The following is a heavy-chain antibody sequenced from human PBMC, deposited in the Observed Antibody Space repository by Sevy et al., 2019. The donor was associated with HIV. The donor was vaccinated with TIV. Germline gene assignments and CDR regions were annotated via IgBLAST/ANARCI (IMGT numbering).Heavy chain of an antibody. V-gene: IGHV3-21*01. D-gene: IGHD6-19*01. Sequence: GGSLRLSCAASGFTFSSYSMNWVRQAPGRGLGGVSSISSSSSYIYYADSGKGRFTISRYNDKNSQYLQMNSLRAEDTAVYYCARDHSSGWYPNYDYYYYYMDVWGKGTTVTVSS. CDR1: GFTFSSYS. J-gene: IGHJ6*03. CDR3: ARDHSSGWYPNYDYYYYYMDV. CDR2: ISSSSSYI.